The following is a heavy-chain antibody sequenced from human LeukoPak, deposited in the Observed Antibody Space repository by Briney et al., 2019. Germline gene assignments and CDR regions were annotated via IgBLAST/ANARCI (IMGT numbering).Heavy chain of an antibody. Sequence: GGSLRLSCAASGFTFSNYAMTWVRQAPGKGLEWVSAISGSGDSTYYADSVKGRFTISRDNSKNTLYLQMNSLRAEDTAIYYCAKDSPVMTRWGQGTLVTVSS. J-gene: IGHJ4*02. V-gene: IGHV3-23*01. CDR2: ISGSGDST. D-gene: IGHD2-21*01. CDR1: GFTFSNYA. CDR3: AKDSPVMTR.